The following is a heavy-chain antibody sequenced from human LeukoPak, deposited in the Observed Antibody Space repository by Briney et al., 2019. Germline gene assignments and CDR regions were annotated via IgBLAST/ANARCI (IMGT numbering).Heavy chain of an antibody. CDR1: GGSISSYY. Sequence: SETLSLTCTVSGGSISSYYWSWIRQPPGKGLEWIGSIYYSGSTNYNPSLKSRVTISVDTSKNQFSLKLSSVTPADTAVYYCARAAYYDSSGYSHDAFDIWGQGTMVTVSS. CDR3: ARAAYYDSSGYSHDAFDI. D-gene: IGHD3-22*01. J-gene: IGHJ3*02. V-gene: IGHV4-59*01. CDR2: IYYSGST.